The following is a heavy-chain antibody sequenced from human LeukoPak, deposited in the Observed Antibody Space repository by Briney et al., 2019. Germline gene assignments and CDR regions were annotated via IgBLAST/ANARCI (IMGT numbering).Heavy chain of an antibody. CDR1: GFTFSSYS. CDR2: ISSSSSYI. V-gene: IGHV3-21*01. J-gene: IGHJ4*02. D-gene: IGHD5-12*01. Sequence: GGSLRLSCAASGFTFSSYSMNWVRQAPGKGLEWVSSISSSSSYIYYADSVKGRFTISRDNAKNSLYLQMNSLRAEDTAVYYCARGITRVATIGYFDYWGQGTLVTVSS. CDR3: ARGITRVATIGYFDY.